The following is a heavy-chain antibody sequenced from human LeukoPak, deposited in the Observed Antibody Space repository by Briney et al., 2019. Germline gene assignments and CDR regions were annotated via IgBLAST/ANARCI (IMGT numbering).Heavy chain of an antibody. Sequence: GGSLRLSCAASGFTFSDYYMSWIRQAPGKGLEWVSYISSSGSTIYYADSVKGRFTISRDNAKNSLYLQMSSLRAEDTAVYYCARANRYCSSTSCYFDYWGQGTLVTVSS. CDR1: GFTFSDYY. CDR2: ISSSGSTI. CDR3: ARANRYCSSTSCYFDY. J-gene: IGHJ4*02. V-gene: IGHV3-11*01. D-gene: IGHD2-2*01.